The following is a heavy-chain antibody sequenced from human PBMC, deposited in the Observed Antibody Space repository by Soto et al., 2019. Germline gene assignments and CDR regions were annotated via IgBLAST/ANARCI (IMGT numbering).Heavy chain of an antibody. D-gene: IGHD3-22*01. V-gene: IGHV1-69*12. Sequence: QVQLVQSGAEVKKPGSSVKVSCKTSGGTFSSYAISWVRQAPGQGLEWMGGIIPMFGTANYAQKFQGRVTITADEXXSTAYMELTSLRSEDTAVYYCARSRANYYDSRGYYYSSFHYWGQGTLVTVSS. J-gene: IGHJ4*02. CDR2: IIPMFGTA. CDR3: ARSRANYYDSRGYYYSSFHY. CDR1: GGTFSSYA.